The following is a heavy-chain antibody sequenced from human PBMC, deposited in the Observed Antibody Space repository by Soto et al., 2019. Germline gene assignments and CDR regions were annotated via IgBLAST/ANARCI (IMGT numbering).Heavy chain of an antibody. V-gene: IGHV1-69*13. J-gene: IGHJ4*02. CDR3: ARGSYSSSWYGLDY. D-gene: IGHD6-13*01. CDR2: IIPIFGTA. Sequence: SVKVSGKASGGTFRSYAISWVRQAPGQGLEWMGGIIPIFGTANYAQKFQGRVTITADESTSTAYMELSSLRSEDTAVYYCARGSYSSSWYGLDYWGQGTPVTVSS. CDR1: GGTFRSYA.